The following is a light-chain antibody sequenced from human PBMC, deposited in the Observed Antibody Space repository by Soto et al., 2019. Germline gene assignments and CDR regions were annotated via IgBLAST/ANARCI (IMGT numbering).Light chain of an antibody. J-gene: IGLJ1*01. CDR1: SSDIGNYNY. Sequence: QSALTQPRSVSGSPGQSVTISCTGTSSDIGNYNYVSWYQQHPGKAPKLLIYEVTNRPSGVSNRFSGSKSGNTASLTISGLQSEDEADYYCVSYTSTSTLVFGTGTKVTV. V-gene: IGLV2-14*01. CDR2: EVT. CDR3: VSYTSTSTLV.